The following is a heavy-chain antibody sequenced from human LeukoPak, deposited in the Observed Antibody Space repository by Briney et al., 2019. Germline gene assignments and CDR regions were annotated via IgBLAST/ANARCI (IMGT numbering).Heavy chain of an antibody. J-gene: IGHJ4*02. CDR1: GFTFSRYG. Sequence: GGSLGLSCAASGFTFSRYGMHWVRQAPGKGLEWGAFIRYDGSNKYYADSVKGRFTISRDNSKNTLYLQMNSLRAEDRAVYYCAKGPVVVPAAIDTNFDYWGQGTQVTVSS. D-gene: IGHD2-2*01. CDR3: AKGPVVVPAAIDTNFDY. CDR2: IRYDGSNK. V-gene: IGHV3-30*02.